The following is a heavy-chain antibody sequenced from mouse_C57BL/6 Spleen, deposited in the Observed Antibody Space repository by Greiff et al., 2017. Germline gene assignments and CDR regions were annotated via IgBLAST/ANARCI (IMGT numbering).Heavy chain of an antibody. J-gene: IGHJ1*03. V-gene: IGHV1-53*01. Sequence: VQLQQPGTELVKPGASVKLSCKASGYTFTSYWMNWVKQRPGQGLEWIGNINPSNGGTKYNEKFKSKATLTVDKSYSTAYMQLSSLTADDSAVYYCARPGGGTGYFDVWGTGTTVTVSS. CDR2: INPSNGGT. D-gene: IGHD3-2*02. CDR3: ARPGGGTGYFDV. CDR1: GYTFTSYW.